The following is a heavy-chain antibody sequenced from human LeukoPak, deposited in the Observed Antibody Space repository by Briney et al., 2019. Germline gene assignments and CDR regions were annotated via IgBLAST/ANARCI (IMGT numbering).Heavy chain of an antibody. Sequence: SVKVSCKASGGTFSSYAFSWVRQAPGQGLEWMGGIIPIVGTTNYAQMFQGRVTITADESTSTAYMELSSLRSEDTAVYYCARGGAVGTTTYFQHWGQGTLVTVSS. CDR1: GGTFSSYA. CDR3: ARGGAVGTTTYFQH. D-gene: IGHD1-26*01. CDR2: IIPIVGTT. J-gene: IGHJ1*01. V-gene: IGHV1-69*13.